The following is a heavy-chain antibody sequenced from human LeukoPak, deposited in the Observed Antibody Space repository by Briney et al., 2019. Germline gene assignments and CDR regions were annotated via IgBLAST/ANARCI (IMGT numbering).Heavy chain of an antibody. Sequence: PGGSLRLSCAASGFTFSTYSMTWVRQAPGKGLEWVSYISSSSSTIFYADSGKGRFTISRDNAKNSLYLQMNSLRDEDTAVYYCARVSDGYTINYFDYWGQGTLVTVSS. CDR3: ARVSDGYTINYFDY. CDR2: ISSSSSTI. D-gene: IGHD5-24*01. J-gene: IGHJ4*02. CDR1: GFTFSTYS. V-gene: IGHV3-48*02.